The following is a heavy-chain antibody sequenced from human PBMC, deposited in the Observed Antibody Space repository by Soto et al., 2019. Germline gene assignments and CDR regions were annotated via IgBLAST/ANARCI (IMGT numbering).Heavy chain of an antibody. D-gene: IGHD3-10*01. V-gene: IGHV4-30-4*01. CDR3: ARVVMVRGVIVPSPYFDY. CDR1: GVSISSGDYY. Sequence: SETLSLTCTVSGVSISSGDYYWSWIRQPPGKGLEWIGYIYYSGSTYYNPSLKSRVTISVDTSKNQFSLKLSSVTAADTAVYYCARVVMVRGVIVPSPYFDYWGQGTLVTVSS. J-gene: IGHJ4*02. CDR2: IYYSGST.